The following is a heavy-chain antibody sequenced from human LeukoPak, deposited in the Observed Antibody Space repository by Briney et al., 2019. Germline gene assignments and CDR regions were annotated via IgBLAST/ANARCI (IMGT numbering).Heavy chain of an antibody. CDR1: GGSISSGGYS. J-gene: IGHJ5*02. V-gene: IGHV4-61*02. CDR3: ARNDYGGNTNH. CDR2: IYTSGST. Sequence: PSQTLSLTCAVSGGSISSGGYSWSWIRQPAGKGLEWIGRIYTSGSTNYNPSLKSRVTMSVDTSKNQFSLKLSSVTAADTAVYYCARNDYGGNTNHWGQGTLVTVSS. D-gene: IGHD4-23*01.